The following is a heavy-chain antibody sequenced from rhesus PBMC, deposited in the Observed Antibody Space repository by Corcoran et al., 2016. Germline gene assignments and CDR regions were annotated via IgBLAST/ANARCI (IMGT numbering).Heavy chain of an antibody. D-gene: IGHD1-14*01. V-gene: IGHV4S9*01. J-gene: IGHJ2*01. Sequence: QVQLQESGPGLVKPSETLSLTCAVSGGSISDTYYWNWIRQSPGKGLEWVGNIHGRTANTSSSPSLKSRVTISKDTSKNQVFLKLNSLTAADTAIYYCARATTAPWYFDLWGPGTPITISS. CDR3: ARATTAPWYFDL. CDR1: GGSISDTYY. CDR2: IHGRTANT.